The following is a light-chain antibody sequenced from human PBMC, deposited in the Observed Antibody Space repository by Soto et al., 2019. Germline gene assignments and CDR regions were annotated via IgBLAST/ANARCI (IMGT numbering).Light chain of an antibody. V-gene: IGKV3-20*01. J-gene: IGKJ4*01. CDR3: HHYDKPPLT. Sequence: EIVLTQSPGTLSLSPGERATLSCRASQSVSSSNLVWYQQKPGQAPRLLIYGASRRAIGIPDRFSGSGSGTAFTLSITSLEPEDFALYYCHHYDKPPLTFGGGTKGEIK. CDR2: GAS. CDR1: QSVSSSN.